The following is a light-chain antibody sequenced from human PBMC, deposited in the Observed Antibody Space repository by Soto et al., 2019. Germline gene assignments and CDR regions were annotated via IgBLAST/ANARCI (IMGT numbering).Light chain of an antibody. CDR2: AAS. CDR3: QQSYNTPVT. Sequence: DIQMTQSPSSLSASVGDRVTITCRASHNINNYLSWYQQKPGKAPKLLIYAASSLQSGVPSRFSGSGSGTDFTLTITSLRPEDFATYWCQQSYNTPVTFGQGTRLEI. J-gene: IGKJ5*01. V-gene: IGKV1-39*01. CDR1: HNINNY.